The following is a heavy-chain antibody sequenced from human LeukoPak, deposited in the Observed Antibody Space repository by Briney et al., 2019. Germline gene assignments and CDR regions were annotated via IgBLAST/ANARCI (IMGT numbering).Heavy chain of an antibody. V-gene: IGHV3-7*01. CDR1: GFTFSSYW. Sequence: PGGPLRLSCAASGFTFSSYWMSWVRQAPGKGLEWVANIKQDGSEKYYVDSVKGRFTISRDNARNSLYLQMNSLRAEDTAVYYCATGPGYSSSWWGQGTLVTVSS. D-gene: IGHD6-13*01. J-gene: IGHJ4*02. CDR3: ATGPGYSSSW. CDR2: IKQDGSEK.